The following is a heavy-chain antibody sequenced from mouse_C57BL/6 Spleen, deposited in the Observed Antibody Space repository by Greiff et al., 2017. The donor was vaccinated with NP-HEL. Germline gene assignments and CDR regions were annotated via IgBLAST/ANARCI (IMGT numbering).Heavy chain of an antibody. D-gene: IGHD1-1*01. Sequence: QVQLQQPGAELVKPGASVKLSCKASGYTFTSYWMQWVKQRPGQGLEWIGEIDPSDSYTNYNQKFKGKATLTVDTSSSTAYMQLSSLTSEDSAVYYCARLTTVVAADYWGQGTTLTVSS. J-gene: IGHJ2*01. CDR2: IDPSDSYT. CDR3: ARLTTVVAADY. CDR1: GYTFTSYW. V-gene: IGHV1-50*01.